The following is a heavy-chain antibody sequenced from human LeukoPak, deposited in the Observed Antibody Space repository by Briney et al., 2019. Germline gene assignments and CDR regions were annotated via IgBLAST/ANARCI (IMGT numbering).Heavy chain of an antibody. D-gene: IGHD3-3*01. Sequence: NASETLSLTCTVSGGSISSYYWSWIRQPAGKGLEWIGRIYTSGSTNYNPSLKSRVTMSVDTSKNQFSLKLSSVTAADTAVYYCARAESIWSGYYRFDPWGQGTLVTVSS. CDR2: IYTSGST. CDR3: ARAESIWSGYYRFDP. J-gene: IGHJ5*02. CDR1: GGSISSYY. V-gene: IGHV4-4*07.